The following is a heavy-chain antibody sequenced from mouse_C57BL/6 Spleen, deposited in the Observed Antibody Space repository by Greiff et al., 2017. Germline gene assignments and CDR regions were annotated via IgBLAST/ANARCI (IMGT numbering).Heavy chain of an antibody. V-gene: IGHV1-15*01. CDR1: GYTFTDYE. Sequence: QVHVKQSGAELVRPGASVTLSCKASGYTFTDYEMHWVKQTPVHGLEWIGAIDPETGGTAYNQKFKGKAILTADKSSSTAYMELRSLTSEDSAVYYCTRGGWVVATNYYAMDYWGQGTSVTVSS. D-gene: IGHD1-1*01. CDR3: TRGGWVVATNYYAMDY. CDR2: IDPETGGT. J-gene: IGHJ4*01.